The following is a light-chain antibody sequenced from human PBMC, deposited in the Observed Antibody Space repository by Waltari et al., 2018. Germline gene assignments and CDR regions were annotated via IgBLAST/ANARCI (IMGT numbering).Light chain of an antibody. J-gene: IGKJ1*01. CDR1: QSVLYRSSNRNY. V-gene: IGKV4-1*01. CDR3: QQYYDTPQT. CDR2: WAS. Sequence: DIVMTQSPDSLAVSLGERATINCKFSQSVLYRSSNRNYLAWYQQKSGQPPKLLIYWASTRESGVPDRVSGSGSGTDFTLTISSLQAEDVAVYYCQQYYDTPQTFGQGTKVEIK.